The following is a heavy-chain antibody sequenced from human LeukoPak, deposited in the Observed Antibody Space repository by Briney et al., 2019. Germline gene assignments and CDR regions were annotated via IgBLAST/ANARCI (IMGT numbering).Heavy chain of an antibody. CDR1: GGSFSGYY. Sequence: SETLSLTCAVYGGSFSGYYWSWIRQPPGKGLEWIRSIYYSGSAYYSPSLKSRVTISIDTSKNQFSLKLTSVTAADTAVYYCARRGRIGGNSEGDAFDIWGQGTMVTVSS. J-gene: IGHJ3*02. V-gene: IGHV4-34*01. CDR3: ARRGRIGGNSEGDAFDI. CDR2: IYYSGSA. D-gene: IGHD4-23*01.